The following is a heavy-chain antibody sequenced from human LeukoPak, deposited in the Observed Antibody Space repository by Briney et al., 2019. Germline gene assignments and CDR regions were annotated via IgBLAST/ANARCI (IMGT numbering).Heavy chain of an antibody. J-gene: IGHJ5*02. D-gene: IGHD3-10*01. CDR1: GGSISSYY. CDR3: AREPEVRGVITSWFDP. V-gene: IGHV4-4*07. Sequence: SETLSLTCTVSGGSISSYYWSWIRQPAGKGLEWIGRIYTSGSTNYNPSLKSRVTMSVDTSKNQFSLKLSSVTAADTAVYYCAREPEVRGVITSWFDPWGQGTLVTVSS. CDR2: IYTSGST.